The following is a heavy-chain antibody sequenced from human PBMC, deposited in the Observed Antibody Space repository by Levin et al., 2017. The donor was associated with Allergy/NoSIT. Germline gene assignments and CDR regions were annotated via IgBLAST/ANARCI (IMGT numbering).Heavy chain of an antibody. J-gene: IGHJ6*02. CDR3: GRDGGHSYGSGYYTMDV. Sequence: PGGSLRLSCAASGFTVSSNYMNWVRQAPGKGLEWVSVIYSDGSTSYADSVKGRFTISRDNSKNTLYLQMNSLRAEDTAVYYCGRDGGHSYGSGYYTMDVWGQGTTVTVSS. V-gene: IGHV3-53*01. CDR1: GFTVSSNY. D-gene: IGHD5-18*01. CDR2: IYSDGST.